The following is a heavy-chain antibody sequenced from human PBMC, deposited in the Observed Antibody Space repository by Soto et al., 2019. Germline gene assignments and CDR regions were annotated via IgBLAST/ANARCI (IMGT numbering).Heavy chain of an antibody. CDR2: IYHSGST. Sequence: QLQLQESGSGLVKPSQTLSLTCAVYGGSISSGGYSWSWIRQPPGKGLEWIGYIYHSGSTYYNAFLKSRVTITVDRSKNQFSLKLSSVTAADTAVYYCAIVRGGQLVYYYGVDVWGPGTTVTVSS. D-gene: IGHD6-6*01. CDR1: GGSISSGGYS. J-gene: IGHJ6*02. CDR3: AIVRGGQLVYYYGVDV. V-gene: IGHV4-30-2*01.